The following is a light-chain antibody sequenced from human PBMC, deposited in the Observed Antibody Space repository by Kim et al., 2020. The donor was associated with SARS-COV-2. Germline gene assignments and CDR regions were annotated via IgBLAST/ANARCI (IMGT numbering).Light chain of an antibody. CDR3: QQYNKMYT. J-gene: IGKJ2*01. Sequence: LSVSPGERATRSCRASQSVSSNLAWYQQKPGQAPRLLIYGASTRATGIPARFSGSGSGTEFTLTISSLQSEDFAVYYCQQYNKMYTFGQGTKLEI. CDR2: GAS. V-gene: IGKV3-15*01. CDR1: QSVSSN.